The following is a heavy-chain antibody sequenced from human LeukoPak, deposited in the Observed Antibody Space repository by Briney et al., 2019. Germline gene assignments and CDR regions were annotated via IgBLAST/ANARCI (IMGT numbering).Heavy chain of an antibody. J-gene: IGHJ4*02. CDR1: GGSISSSS. CDR3: ARPLRPSSGYYVLDWGGSKIFDY. V-gene: IGHV3-21*01. D-gene: IGHD3-22*01. CDR2: ISSFSGYI. Sequence: ETLSLTCTVSGGSISSSSYYWGWIRQPPGKGLEWVSSISSFSGYIYYADSVKGRFTISRDNAKNTLYLQTNSLRAEDTAVYYCARPLRPSSGYYVLDWGGSKIFDYWGQGTLVTVSS.